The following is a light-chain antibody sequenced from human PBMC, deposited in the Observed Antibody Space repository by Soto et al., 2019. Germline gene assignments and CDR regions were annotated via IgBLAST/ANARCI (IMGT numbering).Light chain of an antibody. CDR3: QQYGNSPRT. Sequence: EIVLTQSPGTLSLSPGERATLSCRTSQSVSSSYLAWYQQKPGQAPRLLIYGASSRATGIPDRFSGSGSGTDFTLTISTLEPEDFAEYYCQQYGNSPRTFGQGTKVEIK. V-gene: IGKV3-20*01. J-gene: IGKJ1*01. CDR2: GAS. CDR1: QSVSSSY.